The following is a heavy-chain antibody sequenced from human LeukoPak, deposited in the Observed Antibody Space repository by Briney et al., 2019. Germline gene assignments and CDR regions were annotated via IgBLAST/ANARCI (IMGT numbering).Heavy chain of an antibody. D-gene: IGHD4-17*01. CDR3: ARDPITTVTGEPDY. V-gene: IGHV1-18*01. CDR1: GYIFTSYG. Sequence: ASVKVSCKASGYIFTSYGISWVRQAPGQGLEWMGWISVYNSNTNYAQKFQGRVTMTTDTSTSTAYMELRSLRSDDTAVYYCARDPITTVTGEPDYWGQGTLVTVSS. J-gene: IGHJ4*02. CDR2: ISVYNSNT.